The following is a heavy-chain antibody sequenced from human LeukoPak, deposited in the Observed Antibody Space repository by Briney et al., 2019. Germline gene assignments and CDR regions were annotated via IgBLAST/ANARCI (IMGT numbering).Heavy chain of an antibody. J-gene: IGHJ6*03. D-gene: IGHD3-10*01. V-gene: IGHV3-49*04. CDR2: IRSKAYGGTT. Sequence: PGGSLRLSCTASGFTFGDYVMSWVRQAPGKGLEWVGFIRSKAYGGTTDYAASVKGRFTISRDDSKSIAYLQMNSLKTEDTAMYYCTGGFGDLFSHYYYYMDVWGKGTTVTISS. CDR1: GFTFGDYV. CDR3: TGGFGDLFSHYYYYMDV.